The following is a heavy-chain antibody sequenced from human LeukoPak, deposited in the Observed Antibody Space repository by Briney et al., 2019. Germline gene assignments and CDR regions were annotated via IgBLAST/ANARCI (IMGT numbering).Heavy chain of an antibody. Sequence: PGGSLRLSCAASGFTFSSYSMHWVRQAPGKGLEWVSFISGSSSSSITYYADSVKGRFTISRDNAKNSLYLQMNSLRADDTAVYYCARAYSIFFDYWGQGTLVSVSS. J-gene: IGHJ4*02. V-gene: IGHV3-48*04. CDR3: ARAYSIFFDY. CDR1: GFTFSSYS. D-gene: IGHD4-11*01. CDR2: ISGSSSSSIT.